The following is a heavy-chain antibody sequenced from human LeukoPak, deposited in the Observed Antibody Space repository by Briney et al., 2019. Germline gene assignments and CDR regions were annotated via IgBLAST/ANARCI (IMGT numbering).Heavy chain of an antibody. J-gene: IGHJ6*03. Sequence: SETLSLTCAVYGGSFSGYYWSWIRQPPGKGPEWIGEINHSGSTNYNPSLKSRVTISVDTSKNQFSLKLSSVTAADTAVYYCARGRATASSWYYYYYMDVWGKGTTVTVSS. CDR1: GGSFSGYY. V-gene: IGHV4-34*01. CDR3: ARGRATASSWYYYYYMDV. CDR2: INHSGST. D-gene: IGHD6-13*01.